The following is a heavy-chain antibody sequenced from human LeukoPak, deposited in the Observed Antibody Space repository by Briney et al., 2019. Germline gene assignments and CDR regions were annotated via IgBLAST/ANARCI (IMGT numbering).Heavy chain of an antibody. CDR1: GFTFSSYG. D-gene: IGHD1-7*01. Sequence: PGRSLRLSCAASGFTFSSYGMHWVRQAPGKGLEWVALISYDGSNKDYADSVKGRFTISRDNSKSTLYLQMNSLRPEDTAVYYCARWRTGTIFDYWGQGTLVIVSS. J-gene: IGHJ4*02. V-gene: IGHV3-30*03. CDR2: ISYDGSNK. CDR3: ARWRTGTIFDY.